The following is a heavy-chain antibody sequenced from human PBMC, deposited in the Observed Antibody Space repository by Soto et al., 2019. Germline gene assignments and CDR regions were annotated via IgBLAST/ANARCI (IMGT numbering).Heavy chain of an antibody. J-gene: IGHJ4*02. CDR3: ARVRLRYFDWLSSRGLFDY. CDR2: INPNSGGT. V-gene: IGHV1-2*02. D-gene: IGHD3-9*01. Sequence: SVKVSCKACGDAFTGNYRHWVCQAPGQGLEWMGWINPNSGGTNYAQKFQGRVTITRDTSASTAYMELSSLRSEDTAVYYCARVRLRYFDWLSSRGLFDYWGQGTLVTVSS. CDR1: GDAFTGNY.